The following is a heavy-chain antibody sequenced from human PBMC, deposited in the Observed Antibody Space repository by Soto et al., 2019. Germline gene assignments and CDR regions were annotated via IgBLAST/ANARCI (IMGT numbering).Heavy chain of an antibody. CDR3: ARDNGEYQQNYDYYGMDV. CDR2: IYYSGST. D-gene: IGHD2-2*01. J-gene: IGHJ6*02. CDR1: GGSISSYY. V-gene: IGHV4-59*01. Sequence: SETLSLTCTVSGGSISSYYWSWIRQPPGKGLEWIGYIYYSGSTNYNPSLKSRVTISVDTSKNQFSLKLSSVTAEDTAVYYCARDNGEYQQNYDYYGMDVWGQGTTVTVSS.